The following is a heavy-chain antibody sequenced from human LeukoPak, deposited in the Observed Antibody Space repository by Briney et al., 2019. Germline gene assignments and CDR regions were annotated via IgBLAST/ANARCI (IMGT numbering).Heavy chain of an antibody. Sequence: GASVKVSCKASGYTFTSYGISWVRQAPGQGLEWMGWISAYNGNTNYAQKLQGRVTMTTDTSTSTAYMELRSLRSDDTAVYYCAREPTPLYDFWSGYKRDGFDYRGQGTLVTVSS. CDR1: GYTFTSYG. CDR3: AREPTPLYDFWSGYKRDGFDY. D-gene: IGHD3-3*01. V-gene: IGHV1-18*01. J-gene: IGHJ4*02. CDR2: ISAYNGNT.